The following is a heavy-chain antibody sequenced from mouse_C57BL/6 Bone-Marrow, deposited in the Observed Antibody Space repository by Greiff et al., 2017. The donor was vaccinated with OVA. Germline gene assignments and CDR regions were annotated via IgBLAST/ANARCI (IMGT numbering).Heavy chain of an antibody. J-gene: IGHJ4*01. CDR2: ISYDGSN. Sequence: EVKLVESGPGLVKPSQSLSLTCSVTGYSITSGYYWNWIRQFPGNKLEWMGYISYDGSNNYNPSLKNRISITRDTSKNQFFLKLNSVTTEDTATYYCARGNYYGSSLMDYWGQGTSVTVSS. V-gene: IGHV3-6*01. CDR3: ARGNYYGSSLMDY. CDR1: GYSITSGYY. D-gene: IGHD1-1*01.